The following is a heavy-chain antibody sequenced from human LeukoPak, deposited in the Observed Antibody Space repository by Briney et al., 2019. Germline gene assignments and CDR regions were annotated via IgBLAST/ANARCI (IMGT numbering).Heavy chain of an antibody. CDR3: AKGHSSGWFYFDY. D-gene: IGHD6-19*01. J-gene: IGHJ4*02. V-gene: IGHV3-23*01. CDR2: ISSSGGAT. CDR1: GFTCSDHA. Sequence: PGGPLRLSCAASGFTCSDHAMTWVRQARGEGREWVSSISSSGGATHSAASVKGRFTISRDNSKNTMHLQMKSLRAEDTAVYYCAKGHSSGWFYFDYWGQGTLVTVSS.